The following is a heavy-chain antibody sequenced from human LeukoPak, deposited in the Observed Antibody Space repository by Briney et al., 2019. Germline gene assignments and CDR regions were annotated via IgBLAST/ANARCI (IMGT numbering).Heavy chain of an antibody. J-gene: IGHJ6*03. CDR3: ARDSVLSSGIAAAGTPYYYYYMDV. Sequence: SETLSLTCTVSGGSISSGSYYWSWIRQPAGKGLEWIGRIYTSGSTNYNPSLKSRVTISVDTSKNQFSLKLSSVTAADTAVYYCARDSVLSSGIAAAGTPYYYYYMDVWGKGTTVTVSS. V-gene: IGHV4-61*02. CDR1: GGSISSGSYY. CDR2: IYTSGST. D-gene: IGHD6-13*01.